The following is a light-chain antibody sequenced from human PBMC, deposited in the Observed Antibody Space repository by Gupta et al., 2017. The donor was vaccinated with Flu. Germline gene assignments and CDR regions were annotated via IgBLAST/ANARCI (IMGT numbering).Light chain of an antibody. CDR1: SSSIGRNY. J-gene: IGLJ3*02. Sequence: QSVLTQPPSVSAAPGQKVTISCSGGSSSIGRNYVSWYQQLPGTAPRLLIHEDYKRPSGIPDRFSGSKSGTSATLGITGLQTVDEADYYCSAWDSTLSAVVFGGGTKLTVL. V-gene: IGLV1-51*02. CDR3: SAWDSTLSAVV. CDR2: EDY.